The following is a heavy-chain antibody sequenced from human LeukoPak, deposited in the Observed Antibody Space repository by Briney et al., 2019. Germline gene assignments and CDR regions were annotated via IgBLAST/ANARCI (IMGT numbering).Heavy chain of an antibody. D-gene: IGHD3-10*01. V-gene: IGHV3-23*01. Sequence: GGSLRLSCAASGFTFSSYWMSWVRQAPGKGLEWVSAISGSGGSTYYADSVKGRFTISRDNSKNTLYLQMNSLRAEDTAVYYCAAASLMVRGVIDYWGQGTLVTVSS. CDR3: AAASLMVRGVIDY. CDR1: GFTFSSYW. J-gene: IGHJ4*02. CDR2: ISGSGGST.